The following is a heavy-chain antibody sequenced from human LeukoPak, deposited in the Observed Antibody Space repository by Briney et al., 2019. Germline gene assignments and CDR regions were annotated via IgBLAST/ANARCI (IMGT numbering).Heavy chain of an antibody. D-gene: IGHD3-10*01. CDR3: AKEGYYGSGSFPDS. V-gene: IGHV3-23*01. Sequence: TGGSLRLSCAASGFTFSNSAMSWVRQAPGKGLEWVSAISGSGGSTYYADSVKGRFTISRDNSKSTLYLQMNSLRAEDTAVYYCAKEGYYGSGSFPDSWGQGTLVTVSS. J-gene: IGHJ4*02. CDR2: ISGSGGST. CDR1: GFTFSNSA.